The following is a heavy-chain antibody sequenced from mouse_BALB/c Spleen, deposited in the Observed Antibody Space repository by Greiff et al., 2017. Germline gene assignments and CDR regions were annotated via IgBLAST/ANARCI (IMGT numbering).Heavy chain of an antibody. Sequence: EVQLQQSGAELVRPGALVKLSCKASGFNIKDYYMHWVKQRPEQGLEWIGLIDPENGNTIYDPKFQGKAIITADTSSNTAYLQIISRTSDDTAVYYCARWTIYYDYFYAMDYWGQGTSVTVSS. CDR1: GFNIKDYY. J-gene: IGHJ4*01. CDR3: ARWTIYYDYFYAMDY. V-gene: IGHV14-1*02. CDR2: IDPENGNT. D-gene: IGHD2-4*01.